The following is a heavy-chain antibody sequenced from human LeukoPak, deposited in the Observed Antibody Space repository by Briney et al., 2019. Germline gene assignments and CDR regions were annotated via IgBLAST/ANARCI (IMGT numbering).Heavy chain of an antibody. Sequence: ASVKVSCKASGYTFTSYGISWVRQAPGQGLEWMGWISAYNGNTNYAQKLQGRVTMTTDTSTSTAYMELRSLRSDDTAVYYCARLEGGSGSYYSYYYYMDVWGKGTTVTISS. D-gene: IGHD3-10*01. CDR2: ISAYNGNT. J-gene: IGHJ6*03. CDR1: GYTFTSYG. CDR3: ARLEGGSGSYYSYYYYMDV. V-gene: IGHV1-18*01.